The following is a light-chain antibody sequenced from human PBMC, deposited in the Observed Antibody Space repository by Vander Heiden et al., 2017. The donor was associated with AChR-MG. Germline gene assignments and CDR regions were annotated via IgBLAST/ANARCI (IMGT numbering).Light chain of an antibody. CDR3: SAWDTSLNIWV. Sequence: QAGLTQPPSVSKGLRQTATLTCTGNNTNVGAQGATWLRQHQGHPPKLLSTRSNWRPSGNSERFSASRSGTTASLTISGLQPEDEADYYCSAWDTSLNIWVFGGGTKLTVL. V-gene: IGLV10-54*04. CDR2: RSN. CDR1: NTNVGAQG. J-gene: IGLJ3*02.